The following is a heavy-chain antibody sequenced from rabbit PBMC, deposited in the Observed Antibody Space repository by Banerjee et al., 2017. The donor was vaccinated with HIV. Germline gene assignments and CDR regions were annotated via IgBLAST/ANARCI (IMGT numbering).Heavy chain of an antibody. CDR1: GFSFSSTYY. V-gene: IGHV1S45*01. CDR3: ARPTRTSIFDL. J-gene: IGHJ4*01. D-gene: IGHD2-1*01. CDR2: IGNGDGST. Sequence: QEQLVESGGGLVQPEGSLTLTCTASGFSFSSTYYMCWVRQAPGKGLEWIGCIGNGDGSTYYASWVNGRFTISKTSSTTVTLQMTSLTAADTATYFCARPTRTSIFDLWGPGTLVTVS.